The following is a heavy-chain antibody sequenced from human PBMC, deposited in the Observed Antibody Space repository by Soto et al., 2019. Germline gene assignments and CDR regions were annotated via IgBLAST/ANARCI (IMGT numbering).Heavy chain of an antibody. CDR2: IDPSDSYT. V-gene: IGHV5-10-1*01. J-gene: IGHJ6*02. D-gene: IGHD4-17*01. CDR1: GYSFTSYW. Sequence: GESLKISCKGSGYSFTSYWISWVRQMPGKGLEWMGRIDPSDSYTNYSPSFQGHVTISADKSISTAYLQWSSLKASDTAMYYCARHGAFRTTVVTPTCDGMDVWGQGTTVTVSS. CDR3: ARHGAFRTTVVTPTCDGMDV.